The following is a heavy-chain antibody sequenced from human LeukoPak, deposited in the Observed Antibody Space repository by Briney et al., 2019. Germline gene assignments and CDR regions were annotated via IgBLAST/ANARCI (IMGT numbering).Heavy chain of an antibody. CDR2: ISSHGGST. Sequence: GGSLRLSCLVSGFTFSSYTMHWVRQAPGKGLEYISAISSHGGSTYYADSVKGRFTISRDNSTNTLYLRMSSLRVEDTAVYYCVKDRWADYYSSGTYFDSWGQGTLVTVSS. D-gene: IGHD3-10*01. CDR3: VKDRWADYYSSGTYFDS. V-gene: IGHV3-64D*06. J-gene: IGHJ4*02. CDR1: GFTFSSYT.